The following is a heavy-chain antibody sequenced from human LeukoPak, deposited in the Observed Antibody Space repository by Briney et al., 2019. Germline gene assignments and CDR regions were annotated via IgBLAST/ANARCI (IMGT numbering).Heavy chain of an antibody. Sequence: GGSLRLSCAASGFTFSSYEMNWVRQAPGKGLEWVSYISSSGSTIYYADSVKGRFTISRDNSKNTLFLQMNSLRAEDTAVYYCAKGIGLVVAGISHWGQGTLVIVSS. J-gene: IGHJ4*02. CDR2: ISSSGSTI. D-gene: IGHD6-19*01. CDR1: GFTFSSYE. CDR3: AKGIGLVVAGISH. V-gene: IGHV3-48*03.